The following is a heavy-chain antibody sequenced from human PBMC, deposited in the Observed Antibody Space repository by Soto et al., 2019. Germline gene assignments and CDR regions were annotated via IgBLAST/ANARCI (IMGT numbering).Heavy chain of an antibody. V-gene: IGHV3-23*01. CDR3: ATAPGYTGKYQLLPWDYYYGMDV. D-gene: IGHD2-2*01. Sequence: GGSLRLSCAASGFTFSDYSMHWVRQAPGKGLEWVSAISGSGGSTYYADSVKGRFTISRDNSKNTLYLQMNSLRAEDTAVYYCATAPGYTGKYQLLPWDYYYGMDVWGQGTTVTVSS. CDR1: GFTFSDYS. J-gene: IGHJ6*02. CDR2: ISGSGGST.